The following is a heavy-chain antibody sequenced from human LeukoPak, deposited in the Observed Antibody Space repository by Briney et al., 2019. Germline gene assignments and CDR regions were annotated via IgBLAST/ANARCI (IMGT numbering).Heavy chain of an antibody. CDR2: IYYSGST. CDR3: ARQSTIAAARIDP. J-gene: IGHJ5*02. Sequence: SETLSLTCTVSGGSISSSSYYWGWIRQPPGKGLEWIGSIYYSGSTYYNPSLRGRVTISLDTSKNQFSLKLSSVTAADTAVYYCARQSTIAAARIDPWGQGTLVTVSS. CDR1: GGSISSSSYY. V-gene: IGHV4-39*01. D-gene: IGHD6-25*01.